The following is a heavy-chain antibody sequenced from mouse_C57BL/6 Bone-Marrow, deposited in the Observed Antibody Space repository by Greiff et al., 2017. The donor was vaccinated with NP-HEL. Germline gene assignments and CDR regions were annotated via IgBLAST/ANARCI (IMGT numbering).Heavy chain of an antibody. CDR1: GYTFTDYY. CDR3: ARSRQLRLRIYAMDY. CDR2: INPYNGGT. V-gene: IGHV1-19*01. D-gene: IGHD3-2*02. J-gene: IGHJ4*01. Sequence: VQLQQSGPVLVKPGASVKMSCKASGYTFTDYYMNWVKQSHGKSLEWIGVINPYNGGTSYNQKFKGKATLTVDKSSSTAYMELNSLTSEDSAVYYCARSRQLRLRIYAMDYWGQGTSVTVSS.